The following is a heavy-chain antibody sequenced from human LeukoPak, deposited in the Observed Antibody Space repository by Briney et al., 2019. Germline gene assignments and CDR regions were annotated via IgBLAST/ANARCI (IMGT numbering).Heavy chain of an antibody. V-gene: IGHV3-21*04. CDR3: ARGTVTTVPYDAFDI. J-gene: IGHJ3*02. CDR1: RFTFSSYS. D-gene: IGHD4-17*01. CDR2: ISSSSSYI. Sequence: GGSLRLSCAASRFTFSSYSMNWVRQAPGKGLEWVSSISSSSSYIYYADSVKGRFTISRDNAKNSLYLQMNSLRAEDTALYHCARGTVTTVPYDAFDIWGQGTMVTVSS.